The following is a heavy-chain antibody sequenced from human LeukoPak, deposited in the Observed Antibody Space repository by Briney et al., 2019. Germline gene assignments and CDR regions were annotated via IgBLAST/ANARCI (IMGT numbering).Heavy chain of an antibody. D-gene: IGHD2-2*01. CDR3: ARWGGYCTSTTCLRWLDP. CDR1: GGSISTYY. V-gene: IGHV4-59*01. CDR2: INYSGSS. J-gene: IGHJ5*02. Sequence: PSETLSLTCTASGGSISTYYWSWIRQPPGKGLEWIGYINYSGSSNYNPSLKSRVTISVDTSKNQFSLKLSSVTAADTAVYYCARWGGYCTSTTCLRWLDPWGQGTLVTISS.